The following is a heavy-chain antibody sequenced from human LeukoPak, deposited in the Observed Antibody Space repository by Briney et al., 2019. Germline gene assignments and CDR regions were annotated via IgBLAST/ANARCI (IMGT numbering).Heavy chain of an antibody. CDR3: AHSLRCCIGGTCPCLFDP. J-gene: IGHJ5*02. CDR2: IYWNDDK. Sequence: DSGPTRAPPTQTLTLTCTLSGYSLSTTGVAVGWIRQPPGKALEWLALIYWNDDKRYSPSLKSRLTITKDTSKNQVVLTMTNMEPVDTATYYCAHSLRCCIGGTCPCLFDPWGHGTLVTVSS. V-gene: IGHV2-5*01. CDR1: GYSLSTTGVA. D-gene: IGHD2-15*01.